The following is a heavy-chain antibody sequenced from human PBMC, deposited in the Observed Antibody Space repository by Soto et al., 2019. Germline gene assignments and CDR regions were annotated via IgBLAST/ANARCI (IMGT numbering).Heavy chain of an antibody. D-gene: IGHD6-13*01. CDR1: GYTFHSYG. CDR2: IHSANGDT. Sequence: QVQLVQSGTEVKKPGASVKVSCKASGYTFHSYGINWVRQAPGQRLEWMGWIHSANGDTKYSPKFQGRVTITRDTAASTAYMELSSLRSEDTAVYYCGRRHVSAPGIDCFDPWGQGTLVTVSS. J-gene: IGHJ5*02. V-gene: IGHV1-3*01. CDR3: GRRHVSAPGIDCFDP.